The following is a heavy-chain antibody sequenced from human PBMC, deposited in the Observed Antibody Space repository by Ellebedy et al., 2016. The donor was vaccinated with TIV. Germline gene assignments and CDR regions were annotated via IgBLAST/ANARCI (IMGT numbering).Heavy chain of an antibody. CDR1: EWGFSNFG. D-gene: IGHD2-15*01. CDR3: ARGWSTPDS. Sequence: GESLKISCVASEWGFSNFGMHCVRQAPGKGLEWVALIWFDGTNEDYADSVKGQFTISRDNSKNTLYLQMNSLRAEDTAVYYCARGWSTPDSWGQGTLVIVSS. V-gene: IGHV3-33*01. J-gene: IGHJ4*02. CDR2: IWFDGTNE.